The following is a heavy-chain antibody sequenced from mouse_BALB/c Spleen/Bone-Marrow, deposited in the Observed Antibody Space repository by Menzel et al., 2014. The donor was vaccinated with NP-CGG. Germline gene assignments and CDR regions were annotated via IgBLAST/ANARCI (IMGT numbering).Heavy chain of an antibody. CDR2: IDPANGNT. CDR3: ARYRYYGSSGWDY. J-gene: IGHJ4*01. CDR1: GFNIKDTY. V-gene: IGHV14-3*02. D-gene: IGHD1-1*01. Sequence: VQLQQPGAELVKPGASVKLSCTASGFNIKDTYIHWVKQRPEQGLEWIGRIDPANGNTKYDPKFQGKATITADTSSNTAYLRLSSLTSEDTAVYCCARYRYYGSSGWDYWGQGTSVTVSS.